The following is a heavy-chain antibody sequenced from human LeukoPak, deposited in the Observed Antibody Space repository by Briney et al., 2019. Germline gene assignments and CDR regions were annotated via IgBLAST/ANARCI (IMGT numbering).Heavy chain of an antibody. CDR2: VSGNGGAT. CDR3: VKDRRVYYYDSSFDY. D-gene: IGHD3-22*01. V-gene: IGHV3-64D*09. Sequence: PGGSLRLSCSASGFTFSSYAMRWVRQAPGKGLEYVSGVSGNGGATYYEDSVEGRFTISRDNSKNTLYLQMSSVRVEDTAAYYCVKDRRVYYYDSSFDYWGQGTLVTVSS. CDR1: GFTFSSYA. J-gene: IGHJ4*02.